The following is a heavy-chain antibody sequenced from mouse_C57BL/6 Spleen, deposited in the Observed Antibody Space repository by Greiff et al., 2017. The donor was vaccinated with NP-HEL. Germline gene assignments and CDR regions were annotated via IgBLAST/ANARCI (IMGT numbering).Heavy chain of an antibody. V-gene: IGHV1-54*01. D-gene: IGHD2-5*01. CDR2: INPGSGGT. CDR1: GYAFTNYL. CDR3: ANSNWGMDY. Sequence: VQLQQSGAELVRPGTSVKVSCKASGYAFTNYLIEWVKQRPGQGLEWIGVINPGSGGTNYNEKFKGKATLTADKSSSNAYMQLSSLTSEESAVYFCANSNWGMDYWGQGTSVTVSS. J-gene: IGHJ4*01.